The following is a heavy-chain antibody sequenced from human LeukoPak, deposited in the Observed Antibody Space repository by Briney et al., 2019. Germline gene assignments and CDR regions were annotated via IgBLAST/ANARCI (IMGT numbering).Heavy chain of an antibody. CDR2: ISSSSSYI. CDR1: GFTFSTYS. V-gene: IGHV3-21*01. CDR3: ARDKAGAGFGDAFDI. J-gene: IGHJ3*02. D-gene: IGHD3-10*01. Sequence: GGSLRLSCAASGFTFSTYSMNWVRQAPGKGLEWVSSISSSSSYIYYADSVKGRFTISRDNSKNMLYLQMNSLRAEDTAVYYCARDKAGAGFGDAFDIWGQGTMVTVSS.